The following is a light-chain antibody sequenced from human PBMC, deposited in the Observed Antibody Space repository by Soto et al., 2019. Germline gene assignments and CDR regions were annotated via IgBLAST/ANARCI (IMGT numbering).Light chain of an antibody. CDR3: QVWDSSSDHRVV. Sequence: SYELTQPPSVSVAPGKTARITWGGNNIGSKSVHWYQQKPGQAPVLVIYYDSDRPSGIPERFSGSNSWNTATLTISRVEAGDEADYYCQVWDSSSDHRVVFGGGTKLTVL. CDR1: NIGSKS. V-gene: IGLV3-21*04. CDR2: YDS. J-gene: IGLJ2*01.